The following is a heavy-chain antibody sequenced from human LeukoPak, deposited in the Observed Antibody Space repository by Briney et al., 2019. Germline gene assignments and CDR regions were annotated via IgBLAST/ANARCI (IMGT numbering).Heavy chain of an antibody. Sequence: GGSLRLSCAASGFTFSNYWMIWVRQAPGKGLEWVGNIKQDGSVNRYADSVRGRFTISRDNAQTSLYLQMSSLRAEDTAVYYCARGRSCPYGCYFDYWGQGTLVTVSS. J-gene: IGHJ4*02. V-gene: IGHV3-7*05. CDR2: IKQDGSVN. D-gene: IGHD2-15*01. CDR1: GFTFSNYW. CDR3: ARGRSCPYGCYFDY.